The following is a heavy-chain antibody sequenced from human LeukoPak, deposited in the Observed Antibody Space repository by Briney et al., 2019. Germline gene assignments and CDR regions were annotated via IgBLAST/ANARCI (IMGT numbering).Heavy chain of an antibody. CDR1: GGSISSYY. V-gene: IGHV4-34*01. Sequence: SETLSLTCTVSGGSISSYYWSWIRQPPGKGLEWIGEINHSGSTNYNPSLKSRVTISVDTSKNQFSLKLSSVTAADTAVYYCARQPPRATFDPWGQGTLVTVSS. J-gene: IGHJ5*02. CDR2: INHSGST. D-gene: IGHD1-1*01. CDR3: ARQPPRATFDP.